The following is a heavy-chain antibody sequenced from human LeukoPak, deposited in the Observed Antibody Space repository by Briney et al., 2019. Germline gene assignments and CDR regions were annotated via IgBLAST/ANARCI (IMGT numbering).Heavy chain of an antibody. CDR3: AHRPNIAVVPAATGWFDP. CDR1: GFSLSTSGVG. J-gene: IGHJ5*02. D-gene: IGHD2-2*01. CDR2: IYWNDDK. V-gene: IGHV2-5*01. Sequence: KASGPTLVNPTQTLTLTCTFSGFSLSTSGVGVGWIRQPPGKALEWLALIYWNDDKRYSPSLKSRLTITKDTSKNQVVLTMTNMDPVDTATYYCAHRPNIAVVPAATGWFDPWGQGTLVTVSS.